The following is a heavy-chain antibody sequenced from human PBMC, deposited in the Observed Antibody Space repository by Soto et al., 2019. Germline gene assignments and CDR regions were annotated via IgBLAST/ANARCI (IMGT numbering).Heavy chain of an antibody. D-gene: IGHD6-6*01. J-gene: IGHJ4*02. V-gene: IGHV3-30-3*01. CDR1: GFTFSSYA. Sequence: PGGSLRLSCAASGFTFSSYAMHWVRQAPGKGLEWVAVISYDGSNKYYADSVKGRFTISRDNSKNTLYLQMNSLRAEDTAVYYCARALYSSSSYFDYWGQGTLVTVPQ. CDR2: ISYDGSNK. CDR3: ARALYSSSSYFDY.